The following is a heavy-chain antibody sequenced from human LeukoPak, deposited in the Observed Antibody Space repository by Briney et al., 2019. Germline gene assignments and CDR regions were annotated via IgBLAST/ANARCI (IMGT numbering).Heavy chain of an antibody. CDR2: LSGSGGGT. Sequence: GGSLRLSCAVSGITLSNYGMSWVRQAPGKGLEWVAGLSGSGGGTNYADSVQGRFTISRDNPKNTLYLQMNSLRAEDTAVYYCARTLGYCSSTSCYAFDYWGQGTLVTVSS. J-gene: IGHJ4*02. D-gene: IGHD2-2*01. V-gene: IGHV3-23*01. CDR1: GITLSNYG. CDR3: ARTLGYCSSTSCYAFDY.